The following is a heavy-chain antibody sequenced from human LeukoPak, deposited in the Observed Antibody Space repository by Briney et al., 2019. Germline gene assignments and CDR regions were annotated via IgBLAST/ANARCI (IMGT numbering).Heavy chain of an antibody. D-gene: IGHD3-22*01. CDR2: IRYDGSNK. CDR1: GFTFSSYG. J-gene: IGHJ4*02. V-gene: IGHV3-30*02. Sequence: SGGSLRLSCAASGFTFSSYGMHWVRQAPGKGLEWVAFIRYDGSNKYYADSVKGRFTISRDNSKNTLYPQMNSLRAEDTAVYYCAKGRAYYDSSGYSLDYWGQGTLVTVSS. CDR3: AKGRAYYDSSGYSLDY.